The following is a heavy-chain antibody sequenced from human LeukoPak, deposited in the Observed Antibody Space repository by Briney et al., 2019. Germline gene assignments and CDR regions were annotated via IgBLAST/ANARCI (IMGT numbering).Heavy chain of an antibody. CDR3: ARSTGGTGPADY. CDR2: IYPGDSDT. Sequence: PGESLKISCKGSGYSFTSYWIGWVRQVPGKGLEWMGVIYPGDSDTRYSPSFQGQVTISADTTISTAYLQWTSLKASDTAMYYCARSTGGTGPADYWGQGTLVTVSS. CDR1: GYSFTSYW. J-gene: IGHJ4*02. D-gene: IGHD2-8*02. V-gene: IGHV5-51*01.